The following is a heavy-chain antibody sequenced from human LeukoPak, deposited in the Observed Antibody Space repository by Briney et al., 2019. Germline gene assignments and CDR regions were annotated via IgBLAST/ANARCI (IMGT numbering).Heavy chain of an antibody. CDR1: GYTFTRYS. CDR3: AREGSVDKIYYFDY. CDR2: INPSGGST. Sequence: ASVKVSCKASGYTFTRYSMHWVRQAPGKGVEWRGMINPSGGSTSYAQKFQGRLTMTRDMSTSTVYMELSSLISEDTAVYYCAREGSVDKIYYFDYWGQGALVTVSS. V-gene: IGHV1-46*01. D-gene: IGHD4-23*01. J-gene: IGHJ4*02.